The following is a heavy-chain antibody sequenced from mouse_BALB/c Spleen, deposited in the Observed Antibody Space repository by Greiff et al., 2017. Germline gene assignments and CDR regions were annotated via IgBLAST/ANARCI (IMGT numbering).Heavy chain of an antibody. D-gene: IGHD2-1*01. CDR1: GFSLTGYG. J-gene: IGHJ2*01. CDR3: ARVGGNYQYYFDY. Sequence: VQGVESGPGLVAPSQSLSITCTVSGFSLTGYGVNWVRQPPGKGLEWLGMIWGDGSTDYNSALKSRLSISKDNSKSQVFLKMNSLQTDDTARYYCARVGGNYQYYFDYWGQGTTLTVSS. CDR2: IWGDGST. V-gene: IGHV2-6-7*01.